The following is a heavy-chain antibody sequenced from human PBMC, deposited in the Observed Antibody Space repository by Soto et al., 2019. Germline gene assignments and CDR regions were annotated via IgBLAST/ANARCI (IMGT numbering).Heavy chain of an antibody. CDR3: ARANAYNYVRYFFDF. CDR1: GGPFSDDSHL. D-gene: IGHD5-12*01. V-gene: IGHV4-30-4*01. J-gene: IGHJ4*02. Sequence: PSETMSLTSPVSGGPFSDDSHLWSWLRQSPGMGLEWMGHISSSERASYNPSLQSRLSISRDTPKKQFSLSLTSVTAADTAVYFCARANAYNYVRYFFDFWGQGALVTVSS. CDR2: ISSSERA.